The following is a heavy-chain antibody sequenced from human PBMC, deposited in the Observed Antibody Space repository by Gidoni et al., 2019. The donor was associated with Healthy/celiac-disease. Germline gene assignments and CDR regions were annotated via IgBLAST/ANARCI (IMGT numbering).Heavy chain of an antibody. J-gene: IGHJ2*01. Sequence: ETLSLTCTVSGGSISSYYWSWIRQPAGKGLEWIGRIYTSGSTNYNPSLKSRVTMSVDTSKNQFSLKLSSVTAADTAVYYCARERWELLSADWYFDLWGRGTLVTVSS. D-gene: IGHD1-26*01. CDR3: ARERWELLSADWYFDL. CDR2: IYTSGST. CDR1: GGSISSYY. V-gene: IGHV4-4*07.